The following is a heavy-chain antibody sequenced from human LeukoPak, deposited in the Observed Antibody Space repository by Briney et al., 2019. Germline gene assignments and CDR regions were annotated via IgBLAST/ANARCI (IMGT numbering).Heavy chain of an antibody. V-gene: IGHV1-69*06. J-gene: IGHJ6*03. CDR3: AKAGIQLWEGDSFYYYLDV. D-gene: IGHD5-18*01. Sequence: GASVKVSCKASGGTFSGHGISWVRQAPGQGLEWMGGIIPLSGPANYAPKFQGTVTITADKSTGTAYSELNSLRSEDTAVYYCAKAGIQLWEGDSFYYYLDVWGKGTTVTVSS. CDR1: GGTFSGHG. CDR2: IIPLSGPA.